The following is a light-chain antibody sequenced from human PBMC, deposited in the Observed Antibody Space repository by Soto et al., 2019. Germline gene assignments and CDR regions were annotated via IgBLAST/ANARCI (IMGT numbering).Light chain of an antibody. CDR2: GAS. J-gene: IGKJ4*01. V-gene: IGKV3-20*01. CDR1: QTVSNNY. CDR3: QQYISSPLT. Sequence: EIVLTQSPGTLSLSPGERATLSCRASQTVSNNYLAWYQQKPGQAPRLLIYGASSRATGMPDRFSGSGSGTDFTLTISRLEPEDFAVYYCQQYISSPLTFGGGTKVEIK.